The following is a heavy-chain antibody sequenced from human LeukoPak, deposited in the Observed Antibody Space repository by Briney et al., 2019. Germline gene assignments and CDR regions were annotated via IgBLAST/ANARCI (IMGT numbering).Heavy chain of an antibody. CDR1: GFTFSSYW. CDR3: ARQGRIRFLEWFPHPES. D-gene: IGHD3-3*01. Sequence: PGGSLRLSCAASGFTFSSYWMHWVRQAPGKGLVWVSRINSDGSSTSYADSVKGRFTISRDNAKNTLYLQMNSLRAEDTAVYYCARQGRIRFLEWFPHPESWGQGTMVTVSS. CDR2: INSDGSST. J-gene: IGHJ3*01. V-gene: IGHV3-74*01.